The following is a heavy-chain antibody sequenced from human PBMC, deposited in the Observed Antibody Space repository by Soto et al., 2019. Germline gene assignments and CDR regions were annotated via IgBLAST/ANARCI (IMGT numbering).Heavy chain of an antibody. J-gene: IGHJ4*02. D-gene: IGHD6-19*01. CDR1: GYIFTGYY. CDR2: FDPEDGET. Sequence: GASVKGSCTASGYIFTGYYISWVRQAPGQGLEWMGGFDPEDGETIYAQKFQGRVTMTEDTSTDTAYMELSSLRSEDTAVYYCGTDGTIAVAGFGSRFEYRGQGTLVTVSS. V-gene: IGHV1-24*01. CDR3: GTDGTIAVAGFGSRFEY.